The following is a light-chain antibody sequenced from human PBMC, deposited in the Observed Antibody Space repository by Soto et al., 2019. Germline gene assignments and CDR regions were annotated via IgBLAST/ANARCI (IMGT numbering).Light chain of an antibody. V-gene: IGKV2-28*01. Sequence: EIVMTQSPLSLSVTPGEPASISCRSSQSLLHSDGYNYLDWYLQKPGQSPQFLIYLGSNRASGVSDRFSGSGSGTDFTLKISRVEAEDVGVYYCLQALQTPYTFGQGTKLEIK. CDR3: LQALQTPYT. CDR2: LGS. J-gene: IGKJ2*01. CDR1: QSLLHSDGYNY.